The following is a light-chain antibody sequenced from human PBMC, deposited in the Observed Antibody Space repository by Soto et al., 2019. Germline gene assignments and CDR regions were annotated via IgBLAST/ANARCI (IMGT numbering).Light chain of an antibody. CDR2: LNNDGSH. CDR1: SGHSTYA. Sequence: QPVLTQSPSASASLGASVKLTCTLSSGHSTYAIAWHQHQPGKGPRYLMKLNNDGSHTKGDGISDRFSGSSSGAERHLTISSLQSEDEAAYYCQTWSTGIVVFGGGTKVTVL. CDR3: QTWSTGIVV. V-gene: IGLV4-69*01. J-gene: IGLJ2*01.